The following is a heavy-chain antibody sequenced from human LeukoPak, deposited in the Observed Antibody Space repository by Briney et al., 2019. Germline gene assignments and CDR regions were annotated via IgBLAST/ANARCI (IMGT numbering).Heavy chain of an antibody. CDR2: IYPGDSDT. CDR3: ARHGSYYDSSGYYLGAFDI. V-gene: IGHV5-51*01. Sequence: GESLKISCKGSGYSFTSYWIGWVRQMPGKGLEWMGIIYPGDSDTRYSPSFQGQVTISADKSISTAYLQWSSLKASDTAMYYCARHGSYYDSSGYYLGAFDIWGQGTMVTVSS. D-gene: IGHD3-22*01. J-gene: IGHJ3*02. CDR1: GYSFTSYW.